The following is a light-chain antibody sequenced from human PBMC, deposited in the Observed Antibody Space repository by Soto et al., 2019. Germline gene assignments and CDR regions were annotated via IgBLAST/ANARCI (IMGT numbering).Light chain of an antibody. J-gene: IGLJ3*02. V-gene: IGLV2-23*01. CDR1: TRDVGSYTL. CDR3: CSYAGTSSWL. CDR2: EGN. Sequence: QSVLTQPASVSGSPGQSITISCLGTTRDVGSYTLVSWYQQHPGKAPKIIIYEGNKRPSGVSNRFSGSKSGNTASLTISGLQAEDEAEYYCCSYAGTSSWLFGGGTKLTVL.